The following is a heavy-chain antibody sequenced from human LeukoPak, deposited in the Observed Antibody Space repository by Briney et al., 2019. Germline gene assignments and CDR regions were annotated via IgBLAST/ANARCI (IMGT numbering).Heavy chain of an antibody. J-gene: IGHJ5*02. V-gene: IGHV1-69*05. CDR1: GGTFSSYA. CDR3: ARVYISYGEYNWFDP. D-gene: IGHD4-17*01. Sequence: ASVKVSCKASGGTFSSYAISWVRQAPGQGLEWMGGITPIFGTANYAQKFQGRVTITTDESTSTAYMELSSLRSEDTAVYYCARVYISYGEYNWFDPWGQGTLVTVSS. CDR2: ITPIFGTA.